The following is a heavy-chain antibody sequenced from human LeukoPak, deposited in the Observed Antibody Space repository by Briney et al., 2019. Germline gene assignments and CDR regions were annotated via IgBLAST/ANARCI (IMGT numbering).Heavy chain of an antibody. V-gene: IGHV1-2*02. Sequence: ASVKVSCKASGHTFTGYYMHWVRQAPGQGLEWMGWINPNSGGTNYAQKFQGRVTMTRDTSISTAYMELSRLRSDDTAVYYCARDKTIFGVALDAFDIWGQGTMVTVSS. CDR3: ARDKTIFGVALDAFDI. J-gene: IGHJ3*02. D-gene: IGHD3-3*01. CDR1: GHTFTGYY. CDR2: INPNSGGT.